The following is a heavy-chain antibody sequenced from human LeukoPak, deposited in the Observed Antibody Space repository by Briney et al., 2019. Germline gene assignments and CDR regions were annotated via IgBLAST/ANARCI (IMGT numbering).Heavy chain of an antibody. CDR2: IGISSGNT. J-gene: IGHJ4*02. Sequence: GGSLRLSCAASGFRFSDYSMIWVRQAPGKGPEWISYIGISSGNTNYADSVKGRFTISGDKAKNSLYLQMNSLRVEDTAVYYCARDYKYAFDNWGQGTLVTVSS. D-gene: IGHD5-24*01. V-gene: IGHV3-48*01. CDR1: GFRFSDYS. CDR3: ARDYKYAFDN.